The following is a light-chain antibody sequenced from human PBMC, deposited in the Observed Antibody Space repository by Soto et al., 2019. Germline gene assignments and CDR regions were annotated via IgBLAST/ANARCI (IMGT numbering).Light chain of an antibody. CDR3: QQSYSTPPWT. J-gene: IGKJ1*01. CDR2: AAS. CDR1: QSISSY. V-gene: IGKV1-39*01. Sequence: DIQMTQSPSSLSASVGDRVTIACRASQSISSYLNWYQQKPGKAPKILIYAASSLQSGVPSRFSGSGSGTDFTLTISSLQPEDFATYYCQQSYSTPPWTFGQGTTVEIK.